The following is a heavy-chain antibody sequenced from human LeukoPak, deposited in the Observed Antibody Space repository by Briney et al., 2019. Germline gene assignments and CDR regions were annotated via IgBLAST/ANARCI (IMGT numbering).Heavy chain of an antibody. D-gene: IGHD6-13*01. V-gene: IGHV2-70*11. J-gene: IGHJ3*02. Sequence: ESGPALLKPTQTLTLTCCFFGFSLSTIEMCVSWIRQPPGKALEWLARIDWDDDKYYSPSLKTRLTISKDTSKNQVVLIMTKIDPVDTATYYCAWMVAAGNDAFDIWGQGTLVTVSS. CDR2: IDWDDDK. CDR1: GFSLSTIEMC. CDR3: AWMVAAGNDAFDI.